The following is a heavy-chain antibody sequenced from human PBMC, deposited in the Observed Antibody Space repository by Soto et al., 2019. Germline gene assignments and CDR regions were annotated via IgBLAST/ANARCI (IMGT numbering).Heavy chain of an antibody. CDR3: ARRGRGSSWYYYYGMDV. V-gene: IGHV4-39*01. Sequence: QLQLQESGPGLVKPSETLSLTCTVSGGSISSSSYYWGWIRQPPGKGLEWIGSIYYSGGTYYNPSLKSRVTNSVDTSKNQFSLKLSSVTAADTAVYYCARRGRGSSWYYYYGMDVWGQGTTVTVSS. D-gene: IGHD6-13*01. CDR1: GGSISSSSYY. J-gene: IGHJ6*02. CDR2: IYYSGGT.